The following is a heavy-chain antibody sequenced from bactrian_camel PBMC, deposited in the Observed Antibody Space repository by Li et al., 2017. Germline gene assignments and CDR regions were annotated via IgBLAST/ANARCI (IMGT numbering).Heavy chain of an antibody. D-gene: IGHD4*01. Sequence: WFRQAPGKEREGVASIYTGAGSTFYTDAVKGRFTVSQDTAENMVYLQMNNLKPEDTAMYFCASGPPTGTLATMLRKPQLWLNWGQGTQVTVS. V-gene: IGHV3S61*01. CDR3: ASGPPTGTLATMLRKPQLWLN. J-gene: IGHJ4*01. CDR2: IYTGAGST.